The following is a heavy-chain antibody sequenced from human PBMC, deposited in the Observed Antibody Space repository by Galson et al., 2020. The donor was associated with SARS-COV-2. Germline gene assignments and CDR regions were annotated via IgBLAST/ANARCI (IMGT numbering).Heavy chain of an antibody. CDR2: ISSSSSYT. Sequence: KIGESLKNSCAASGFTFSDYYMSWIRQAPGKGLEWVSYISSSSSYTNYADSVKGRFTISRDNAKNSLYLQMNSLRAEDTAVYYCARVERGYCSSTSCYIPGYYYYMDVWGKGTTVTVSS. V-gene: IGHV3-11*05. CDR3: ARVERGYCSSTSCYIPGYYYYMDV. CDR1: GFTFSDYY. D-gene: IGHD2-2*02. J-gene: IGHJ6*03.